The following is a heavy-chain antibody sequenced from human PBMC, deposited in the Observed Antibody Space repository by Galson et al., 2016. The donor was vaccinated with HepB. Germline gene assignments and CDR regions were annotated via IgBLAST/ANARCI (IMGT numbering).Heavy chain of an antibody. Sequence: SLRLSCAASGFTFRSYTMNWVRQAPGKGLEWVSSISPSSRYKHWTGSLEGRFAISRDNARNSPYLQMNSLRAEDTAVYYCARAQGDRSGDDGHFDYWGQGTLVTVSS. D-gene: IGHD3-10*01. CDR3: ARAQGDRSGDDGHFDY. CDR2: ISPSSRYK. J-gene: IGHJ4*02. V-gene: IGHV3-21*01. CDR1: GFTFRSYT.